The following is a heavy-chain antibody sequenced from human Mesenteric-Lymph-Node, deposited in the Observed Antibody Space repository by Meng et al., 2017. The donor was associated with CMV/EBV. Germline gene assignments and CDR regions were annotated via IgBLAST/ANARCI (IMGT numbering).Heavy chain of an antibody. V-gene: IGHV4-34*01. Sequence: QGQLQRWGPGLVKPSETLALTCAVYGGSFSGYYWSWIRQPPGKGLEWIGEINHSGSTNYNPSLKSRVTISVDTSKNQFSLKLSSVTAADTAVYYCARHQRWLKSEGGFNYWGQGTLVTVSS. D-gene: IGHD4-23*01. CDR1: GGSFSGYY. CDR3: ARHQRWLKSEGGFNY. CDR2: INHSGST. J-gene: IGHJ4*02.